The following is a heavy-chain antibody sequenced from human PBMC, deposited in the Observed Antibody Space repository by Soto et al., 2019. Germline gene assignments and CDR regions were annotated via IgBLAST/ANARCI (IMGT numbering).Heavy chain of an antibody. Sequence: QVQLVQSGAEVKKPGSSVKVSCKASGGTFSSYTISWVRQAPGQGLEWMGRIIPILGIANYAQKFQGRVTLTADNATSTADMELSSLRSEDTAVYYCARVVVRGNWFDPWGQGTLVTVSS. CDR3: ARVVVRGNWFDP. D-gene: IGHD3-10*01. J-gene: IGHJ5*02. CDR1: GGTFSSYT. CDR2: IIPILGIA. V-gene: IGHV1-69*02.